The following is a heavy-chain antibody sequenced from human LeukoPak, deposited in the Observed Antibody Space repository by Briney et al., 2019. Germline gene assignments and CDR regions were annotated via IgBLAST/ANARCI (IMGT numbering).Heavy chain of an antibody. CDR1: GYSFTNYW. CDR3: ARQNFHGGLYYYYGMDV. J-gene: IGHJ6*02. Sequence: GESLKISCKGSGYSFTNYWIIWVRQVPGKGLEWIGRIDPSDSYTDYSPSFQGPVTISADTSITTAYLQWSSLKASDTAMYYCARQNFHGGLYYYYGMDVWGQGTTVTVSS. CDR2: IDPSDSYT. V-gene: IGHV5-10-1*01. D-gene: IGHD2/OR15-2a*01.